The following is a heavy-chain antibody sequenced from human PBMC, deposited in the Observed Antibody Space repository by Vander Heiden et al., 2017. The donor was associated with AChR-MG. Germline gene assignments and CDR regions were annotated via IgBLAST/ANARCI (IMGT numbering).Heavy chain of an antibody. J-gene: IGHJ6*02. D-gene: IGHD1-20*01. CDR2: ISKSGNYI. V-gene: IGHV3-21*01. CDR3: ARDRWYGTRMGPYSGMDV. Sequence: EVQLVESGGGLVKPGGSLNLSCAASGFAFSSYSMNWVRQAPGKGLEWVSSISKSGNYIYYAESLKGRFTISRDNVKKVLYLQMNRLRAEDTAVYYCARDRWYGTRMGPYSGMDVWGQGTTVTVSS. CDR1: GFAFSSYS.